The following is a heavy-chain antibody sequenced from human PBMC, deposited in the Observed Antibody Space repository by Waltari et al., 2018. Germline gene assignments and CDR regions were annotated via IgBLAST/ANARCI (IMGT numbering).Heavy chain of an antibody. Sequence: QVQLQQWGAGLLKPSETLSLTCAVYGGSFSGYYWSWIRQPPGKGLEWIGEINHSGSTNYNPSLKSRVTISVDTSKNQFSLKLSSVTAADTAVYYCARENALQGYFDCWGQGTLVIVSS. D-gene: IGHD4-4*01. V-gene: IGHV4-34*01. CDR1: GGSFSGYY. CDR3: ARENALQGYFDC. CDR2: INHSGST. J-gene: IGHJ4*02.